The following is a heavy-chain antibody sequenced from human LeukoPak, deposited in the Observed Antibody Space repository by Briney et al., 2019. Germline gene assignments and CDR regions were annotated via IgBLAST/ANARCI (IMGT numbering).Heavy chain of an antibody. V-gene: IGHV1-2*02. J-gene: IGHJ4*02. CDR3: ASGTYGDRGFPLVHSGTLPYYGY. Sequence: ASVKVPCKASGYTFTGYYMHWVRQAPGQGLEWMGWINPNSGGTNYAQKFQGRVTMTRDTSISTAYMELSRLRSDDTAVYYCASGTYGDRGFPLVHSGTLPYYGYWGQGTLVTVSS. D-gene: IGHD4-17*01. CDR2: INPNSGGT. CDR1: GYTFTGYY.